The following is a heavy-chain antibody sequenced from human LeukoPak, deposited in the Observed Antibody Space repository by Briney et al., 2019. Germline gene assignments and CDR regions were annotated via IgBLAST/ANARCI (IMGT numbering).Heavy chain of an antibody. V-gene: IGHV3-21*01. Sequence: GSLRLSCAASGFTFSSYSMNWVRQAPGKGLEWVSSISSSSSYIYYADSVKGRFTISRDNAKNSLYLQMNSLRAEDTAVYYCARDSSIAARLPEAFDYWGQGTLVTVSS. CDR2: ISSSSSYI. J-gene: IGHJ4*02. D-gene: IGHD6-6*01. CDR3: ARDSSIAARLPEAFDY. CDR1: GFTFSSYS.